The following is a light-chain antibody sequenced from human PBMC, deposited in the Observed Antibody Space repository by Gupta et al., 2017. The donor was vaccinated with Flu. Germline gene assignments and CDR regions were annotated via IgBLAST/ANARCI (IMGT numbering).Light chain of an antibody. Sequence: DIQMTQSPSTLSASVGDRVTITCRVSQSISSCLAWHQQKPGKAPKLLIYKASTLESGVPSRFSGSGSGTEFTLTISSLQPDDFATYYCQQDSTYSITFGGGTKVEI. CDR1: QSISSC. CDR2: KAS. V-gene: IGKV1-5*03. J-gene: IGKJ4*01. CDR3: QQDSTYSIT.